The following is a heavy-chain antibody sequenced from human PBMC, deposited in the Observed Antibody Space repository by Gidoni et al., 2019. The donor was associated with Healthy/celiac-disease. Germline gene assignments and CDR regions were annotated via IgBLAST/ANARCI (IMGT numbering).Heavy chain of an antibody. CDR3: WGGIVAISYYYYGMDV. CDR1: GGSISSSSYY. Sequence: QLQLQESGPGLVKPSETLSLTCTVSGGSISSSSYYWGWIRQPPGKGLEWIGSIYYSGSTYYNPSLKSRVTISVDTSKNQFSLKLSSVTAADTAVYYGWGGIVAISYYYYGMDVWGQGTTVTVSS. CDR2: IYYSGST. V-gene: IGHV4-39*01. D-gene: IGHD5-12*01. J-gene: IGHJ6*02.